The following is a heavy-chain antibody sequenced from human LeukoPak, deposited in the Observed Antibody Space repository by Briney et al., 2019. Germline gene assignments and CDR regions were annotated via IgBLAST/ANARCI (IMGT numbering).Heavy chain of an antibody. J-gene: IGHJ3*02. CDR2: ISYDGGNK. Sequence: SGGSLRLSCAASGFTFSNYAMHWVRQAPGKGLEWVTVISYDGGNKYYADSVKGRFTISRDNAKNSLYLQMNSLRDEDTAVYYCARPTGYSSGWDIWGQGTMVTVSS. CDR3: ARPTGYSSGWDI. D-gene: IGHD6-19*01. V-gene: IGHV3-30-3*01. CDR1: GFTFSNYA.